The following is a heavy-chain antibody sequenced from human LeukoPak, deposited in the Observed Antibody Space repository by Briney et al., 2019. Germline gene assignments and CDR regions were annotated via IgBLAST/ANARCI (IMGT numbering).Heavy chain of an antibody. CDR1: GFTFSSYS. J-gene: IGHJ6*02. CDR2: ISSSSSYI. Sequence: GGSLRLSCAASGFTFSSYSMNRVRQAPGKGLEWVSSISSSSSYIYYADSVKGRFTISRDNAKNSLYLHINSLRAEDTAVYYCARDAGGYGMDVWGQGTTVTVSS. D-gene: IGHD3-16*01. V-gene: IGHV3-21*01. CDR3: ARDAGGYGMDV.